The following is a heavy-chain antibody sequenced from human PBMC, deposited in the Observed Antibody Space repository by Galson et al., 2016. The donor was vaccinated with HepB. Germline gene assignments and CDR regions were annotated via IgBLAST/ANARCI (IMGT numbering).Heavy chain of an antibody. D-gene: IGHD6-19*01. V-gene: IGHV3-15*01. CDR1: GXXFSXXX. J-gene: IGHJ4*02. Sequence: SLRXXCAASGXXFSXXXMTXXXQAXXKGXXXVGXXXSKTDGGTTEXXAPVKDRFTISRDDSKTTLSLQMNNLKTDDTAVYXCTTGLRMGVAANYWGQGXXVT. CDR2: XXSKTDGGTT. CDR3: TTGLRMGVAANY.